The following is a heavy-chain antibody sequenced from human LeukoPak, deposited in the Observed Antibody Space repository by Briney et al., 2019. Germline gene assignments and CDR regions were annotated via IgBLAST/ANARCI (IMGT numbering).Heavy chain of an antibody. D-gene: IGHD6-19*01. J-gene: IGHJ3*01. CDR1: GGSINNYY. CDR2: FYYSGST. V-gene: IGHV4-59*01. CDR3: ARSYSGWFEDAFDL. Sequence: SETLSLTCTVSGGSINNYYWNWIRQPPGEGLEWIGYFYYSGSTDYNPSLQSRVTISVDTSKNQFSLKLTSVIAADTAVYYCARSYSGWFEDAFDLWGQGTMVTVSS.